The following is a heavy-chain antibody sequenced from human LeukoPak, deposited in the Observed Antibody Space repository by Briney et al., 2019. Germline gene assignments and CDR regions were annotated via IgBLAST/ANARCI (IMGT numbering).Heavy chain of an antibody. CDR3: ARRRAAAGPLGY. CDR2: IIPIFGTA. V-gene: IGHV1-69*13. Sequence: GASVKVSCKASGYTFTSYAMNWVRQAPGQGLEWMGGIIPIFGTANYAQKFQGRVTITADESTSTAYMELSSLRSEDTAVYYCARRRAAAGPLGYWGQGTLVTVSS. CDR1: GYTFTSYA. D-gene: IGHD6-13*01. J-gene: IGHJ4*02.